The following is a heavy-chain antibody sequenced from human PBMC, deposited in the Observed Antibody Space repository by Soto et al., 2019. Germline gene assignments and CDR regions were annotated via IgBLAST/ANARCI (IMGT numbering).Heavy chain of an antibody. Sequence: PGESLKISWQGSGNSFFSYWIGWVRQVPGKGLEWMGIIYPGDSDTKYSPSLQGQVTISADTSISTAYLQWTSLKASDTAMYYCARSRRGAYSSGWYSPSGYYNYGIDVWGQGTKVTVSS. CDR1: GNSFFSYW. CDR3: ARSRRGAYSSGWYSPSGYYNYGIDV. D-gene: IGHD6-19*01. J-gene: IGHJ6*02. CDR2: IYPGDSDT. V-gene: IGHV5-51*01.